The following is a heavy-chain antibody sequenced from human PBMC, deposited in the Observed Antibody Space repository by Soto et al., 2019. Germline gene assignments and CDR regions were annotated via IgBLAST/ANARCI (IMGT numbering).Heavy chain of an antibody. CDR1: GGSISSSSYY. D-gene: IGHD1-26*01. J-gene: IGHJ4*02. CDR2: IYYSGST. V-gene: IGHV4-39*01. Sequence: SETLSLTCTVSGGSISSSSYYWGWIRQPPGKGLEWIGSIYYSGSTYYNPSLKSRVTISVDTSKSQFSLKLSSVTAADTAVYYCARHPEGATTDYFDYWGQGTLVTVSS. CDR3: ARHPEGATTDYFDY.